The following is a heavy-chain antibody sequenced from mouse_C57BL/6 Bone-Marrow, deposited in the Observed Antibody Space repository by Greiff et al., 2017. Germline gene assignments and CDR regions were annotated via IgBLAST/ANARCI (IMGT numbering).Heavy chain of an antibody. D-gene: IGHD1-1*01. J-gene: IGHJ1*03. CDR1: GYTFTSYW. V-gene: IGHV1-72*01. Sequence: VKLQQSGAELVKPGASVKLSCKASGYTFTSYWMHWVKQRPGRGLEWIGRIDPNSGGTKYNEKFKSKATLTADKPSSTAYMQLSSLTSEDSAVYYCARSELVLRYFDVWGTGTTVTVSS. CDR3: ARSELVLRYFDV. CDR2: IDPNSGGT.